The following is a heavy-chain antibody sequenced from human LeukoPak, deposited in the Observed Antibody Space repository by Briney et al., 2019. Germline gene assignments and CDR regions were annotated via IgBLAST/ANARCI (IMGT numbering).Heavy chain of an antibody. CDR2: IIPIFGTA. Sequence: SVKVSCKASGGTFSSYAISWVRQAPGQGLEWMGGIIPIFGTANYAQKFQGRVTITADESTSTAYMELSSLRSEDTAVYYCARVMIYYSNYGYFDYWGQGTLVTVSS. D-gene: IGHD4-11*01. CDR1: GGTFSSYA. J-gene: IGHJ4*02. CDR3: ARVMIYYSNYGYFDY. V-gene: IGHV1-69*01.